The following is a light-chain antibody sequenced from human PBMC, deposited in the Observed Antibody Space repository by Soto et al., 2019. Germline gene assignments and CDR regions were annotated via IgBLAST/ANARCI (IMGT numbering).Light chain of an antibody. V-gene: IGKV3-20*01. CDR3: QQYGSSPPYT. J-gene: IGKJ2*01. CDR2: GAS. CDR1: QSVRSSY. Sequence: EIVLTQSPGTLSLSPGERATLSCRASQSVRSSYLAWYQQKPGQAPRLLIYGASSRATGIPDRFSGSGSGTDFTLTISSLEPEDFAVYYCQQYGSSPPYTFGQGTKLEIK.